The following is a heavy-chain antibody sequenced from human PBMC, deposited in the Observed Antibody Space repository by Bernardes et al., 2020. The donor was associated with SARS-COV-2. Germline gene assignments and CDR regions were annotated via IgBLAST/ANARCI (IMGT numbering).Heavy chain of an antibody. CDR1: GGSISSYY. V-gene: IGHV4-59*01. CDR3: ARGFDY. Sequence: TLSLTCTVSGGSISSYYWSWIRQPPGKGLEYIGYIYYTGSTNYNPSLKSRVTISVDTSKNQFSLKLSSVTAADTAMYYCARGFDYWGQGTLVTVSS. J-gene: IGHJ4*02. CDR2: IYYTGST.